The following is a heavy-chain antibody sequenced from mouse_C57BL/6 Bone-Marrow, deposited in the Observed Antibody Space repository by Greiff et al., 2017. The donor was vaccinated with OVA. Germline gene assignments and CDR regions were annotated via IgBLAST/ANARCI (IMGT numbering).Heavy chain of an antibody. D-gene: IGHD1-1*01. V-gene: IGHV1-85*01. CDR3: ARRYYGSSSYYFDY. Sequence: LQESGPELVKPGASVKLSCKASGYTFTSYDINWVKQRPGQGLEWIGWIYPRDGSTKYNEKFKGKATLTVDTSSSTAYMELHSLTSEDSAVYFCARRYYGSSSYYFDYWGQGTTLTVSS. CDR2: IYPRDGST. CDR1: GYTFTSYD. J-gene: IGHJ2*01.